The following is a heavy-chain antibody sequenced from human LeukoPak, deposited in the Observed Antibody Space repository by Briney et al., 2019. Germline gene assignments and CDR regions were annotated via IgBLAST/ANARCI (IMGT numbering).Heavy chain of an antibody. V-gene: IGHV3-43*01. CDR3: AKEKEMKWLG. J-gene: IGHJ4*02. CDR1: GFTFDDYT. CDR2: ITRDGGST. Sequence: GGSLRLSCEASGFTFDDYTMHWVRQAPGKNLEWVSLITRDGGSTFYADSVKGRFIISRDNRQNSLSLQMNRLRTEDTALYYCAKEKEMKWLGWGQGTLVTVSS. D-gene: IGHD6-19*01.